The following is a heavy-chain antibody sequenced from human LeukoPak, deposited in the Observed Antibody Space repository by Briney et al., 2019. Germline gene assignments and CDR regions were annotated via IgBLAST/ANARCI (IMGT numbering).Heavy chain of an antibody. D-gene: IGHD3-22*01. J-gene: IGHJ4*02. V-gene: IGHV4-59*01. CDR3: AREYHYYDTRGYYYFDY. CDR1: AGSISRYY. CDR2: IYYSGST. Sequence: PSETLTLTCSVSAGSISRYYWSWTRQPPGKGLEWIGYIYYSGSTNYYPSLKRRVTMPLDTSRSQFSLRLSSVTAADTAVYYCAREYHYYDTRGYYYFDYLGQGTLASLSS.